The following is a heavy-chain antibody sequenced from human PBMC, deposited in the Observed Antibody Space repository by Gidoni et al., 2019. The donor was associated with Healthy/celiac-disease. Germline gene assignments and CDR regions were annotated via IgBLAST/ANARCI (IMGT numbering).Heavy chain of an antibody. CDR2: IYYSGST. CDR3: ARRGRRYYDSSGFDY. D-gene: IGHD3-22*01. J-gene: IGHJ4*02. V-gene: IGHV4-39*01. CDR1: GGSISSSSYY. Sequence: QLQLQESGPGLVTPSETLSLTCTVSGGSISSSSYYWGWIRQPPGKGLEWIGSIYYSGSTYYNPSLKSRVTISVDTSKNQFSLKLSSVTAADTAVYYCARRGRRYYDSSGFDYWGQGTLVTVSS.